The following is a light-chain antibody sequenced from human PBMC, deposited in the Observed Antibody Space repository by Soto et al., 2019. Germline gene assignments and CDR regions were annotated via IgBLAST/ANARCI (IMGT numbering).Light chain of an antibody. CDR3: EQYYSYPFT. CDR2: AAS. CDR1: QGISSY. V-gene: IGKV1-8*01. Sequence: AIRMTQSPSSFSASTGDRVTITCRASQGISSYLAWYQQKPAKAPKLLIYAASTLQSGVPSRFSGIGSGTDFTRTISCLQSEDFATYYGEQYYSYPFTFGPGTKVDIK. J-gene: IGKJ3*01.